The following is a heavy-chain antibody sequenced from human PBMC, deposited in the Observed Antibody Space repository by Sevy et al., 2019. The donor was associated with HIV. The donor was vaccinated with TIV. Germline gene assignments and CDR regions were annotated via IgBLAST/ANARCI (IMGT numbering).Heavy chain of an antibody. CDR3: ARDLSLGSGYYDGYFDY. Sequence: GGCLRLSCAASGFTFSSYWMSWVRQAPGKGLEWVANIKQDGSEKYYVDSVKGRFTISRDNAKNSLYLQMNSLRAEDTAVYYCARDLSLGSGYYDGYFDYWGQGTLVTVSS. D-gene: IGHD3-22*01. CDR2: IKQDGSEK. V-gene: IGHV3-7*01. J-gene: IGHJ4*02. CDR1: GFTFSSYW.